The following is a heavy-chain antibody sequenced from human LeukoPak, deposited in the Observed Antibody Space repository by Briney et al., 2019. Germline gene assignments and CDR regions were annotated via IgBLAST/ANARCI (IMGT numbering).Heavy chain of an antibody. CDR2: ISGSGGST. CDR1: GFTSVNYA. D-gene: IGHD3-22*01. V-gene: IGHV3-23*01. Sequence: GGSLRLSCAATGFTSVNYAMSWVRQAPGKGLEWVSAISGSGGSTYYADSVKGRFTISRDNSKNTLHLQMNSLRAGDTAIYYCAKSDSSGYYGDYWGQGTLVTVSS. J-gene: IGHJ4*02. CDR3: AKSDSSGYYGDY.